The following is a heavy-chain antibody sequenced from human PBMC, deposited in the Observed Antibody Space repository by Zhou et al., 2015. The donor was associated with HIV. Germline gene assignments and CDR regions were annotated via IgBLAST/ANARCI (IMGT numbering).Heavy chain of an antibody. D-gene: IGHD6-19*01. CDR1: GFAFTNFQ. V-gene: IGHV1-46*01. Sequence: QVQLVQSGAELKKPGASVKVSCKASGFAFTNFQMHWVRQAPGQGLEWMGIINPSGGGTSYAQKFQGRVTMTRDTSTSTVYMELNSLRSEDTAVYYCARQQSSGWYPFDYWGQGTLVTASS. CDR3: ARQQSSGWYPFDY. CDR2: INPSGGGT. J-gene: IGHJ4*02.